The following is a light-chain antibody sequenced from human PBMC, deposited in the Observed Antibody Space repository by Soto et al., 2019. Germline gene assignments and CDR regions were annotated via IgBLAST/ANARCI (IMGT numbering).Light chain of an antibody. CDR1: QSVSSNY. CDR2: GAS. CDR3: QQYGSSPWT. J-gene: IGKJ1*01. Sequence: EIVLTQSPGTLSLSPGERATLSCRAGQSVSSNYLAWYQQKPGQAPRPLIYGASSRATGIPDRFSGSGAGTDFTLTISRLEPEDFAVYYCQQYGSSPWTFGQGTKVDIK. V-gene: IGKV3-20*01.